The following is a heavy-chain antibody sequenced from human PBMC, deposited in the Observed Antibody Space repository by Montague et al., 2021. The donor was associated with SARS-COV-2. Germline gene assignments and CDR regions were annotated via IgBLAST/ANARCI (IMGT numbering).Heavy chain of an antibody. D-gene: IGHD3-16*02. Sequence: SVKVSCKASGYTFTSYGISWVRQAPGQGLEWMGWISAYNGNTNYAQKLQGRVTMTTDTSTSTAYMELRSLRSDDTAVYYCAREIMITFGGVIVIWFDPWGQGTLVTVSS. CDR3: AREIMITFGGVIVIWFDP. CDR2: ISAYNGNT. V-gene: IGHV1-18*01. CDR1: GYTFTSYG. J-gene: IGHJ5*02.